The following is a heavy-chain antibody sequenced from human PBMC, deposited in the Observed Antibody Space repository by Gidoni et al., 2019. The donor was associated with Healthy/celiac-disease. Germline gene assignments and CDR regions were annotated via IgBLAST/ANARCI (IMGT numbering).Heavy chain of an antibody. J-gene: IGHJ4*02. D-gene: IGHD2-21*01. V-gene: IGHV3-21*01. CDR1: AFTFSSYS. Sequence: EVQLLESVVGLFKPGWSLRPSCAASAFTFSSYSMNWVRQAPGKGLEWVSSISSSSSYIYHEESVKGRFTISRENAKNALYQQMNSLRAEETAVYYCARVIEEVFVAFDDWGQGTLVTVSS. CDR2: ISSSSSYI. CDR3: ARVIEEVFVAFDD.